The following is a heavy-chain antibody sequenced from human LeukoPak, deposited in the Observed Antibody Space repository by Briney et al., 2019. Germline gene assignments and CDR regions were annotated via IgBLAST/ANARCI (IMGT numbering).Heavy chain of an antibody. CDR2: ISHRGNT. J-gene: IGHJ4*02. CDR3: TRGGLTFGGN. CDR1: GGSISSSNL. D-gene: IGHD1-14*01. Sequence: SGTLSLTCAVSGGSISSSNLWSWVRQPPGKGLEWIGEISHRGNTNYNPSLKSRVTISIDKSKNLFSLRLNSVTAADTAMYYCTRGGLTFGGNWGQGTLVTVSS. V-gene: IGHV4-4*02.